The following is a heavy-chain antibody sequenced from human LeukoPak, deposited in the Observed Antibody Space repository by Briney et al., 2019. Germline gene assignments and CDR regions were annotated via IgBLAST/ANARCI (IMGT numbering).Heavy chain of an antibody. CDR3: ARVGDGYNYDY. V-gene: IGHV4-59*01. CDR2: IYYSGST. J-gene: IGHJ4*02. D-gene: IGHD5-24*01. Sequence: SETLSLTCTVSGGSISSYYWSWIRQPPGKGLEWIGYIYYSGSTNYNPSLKSRVTISVDTSKNQFSLKLSSVTAADTAVYYCARVGDGYNYDYWGQGTLVTVSS. CDR1: GGSISSYY.